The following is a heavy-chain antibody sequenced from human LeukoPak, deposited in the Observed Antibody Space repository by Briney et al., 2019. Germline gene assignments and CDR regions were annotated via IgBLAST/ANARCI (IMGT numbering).Heavy chain of an antibody. CDR2: IFYTGST. V-gene: IGHV4-61*08. CDR3: ARAGIMATTPFGY. CDR1: GGSISSGGYS. D-gene: IGHD5-24*01. Sequence: PSETLSLTCAVSGGSISSGGYSWSWIRRPPGKGLEWIGYIFYTGSTNYNPSLKSRVTISVDTSKNQFSLRLSSVTAADTAVYYCARAGIMATTPFGYWGQGILVSVSS. J-gene: IGHJ4*02.